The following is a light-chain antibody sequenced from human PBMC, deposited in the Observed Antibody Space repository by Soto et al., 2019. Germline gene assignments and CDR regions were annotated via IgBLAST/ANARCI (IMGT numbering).Light chain of an antibody. J-gene: IGKJ4*01. Sequence: DIQMTQSPSTLSASVGDRVTITCRASQSISSWLAWYQKKPGKAPNLLIYKTSSLESGVPSRFSGSGSGTEFPLTVNSLQPDDFTNYYCKKYDSYPLTFGGGTKVEIK. CDR2: KTS. CDR3: KKYDSYPLT. V-gene: IGKV1-5*03. CDR1: QSISSW.